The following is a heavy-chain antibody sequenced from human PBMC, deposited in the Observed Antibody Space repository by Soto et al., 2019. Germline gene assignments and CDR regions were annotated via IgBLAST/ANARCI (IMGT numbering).Heavy chain of an antibody. J-gene: IGHJ3*01. CDR3: AQREYIVADDGFDV. Sequence: QITLKEAGPALVKPTETLTLTCTFSGFSLNTSGVAVGWIRQPPGKALEWLALIYWKGDERYNPSLRDRLSITMDTSRDRVVLRLANMDPVDTATYYCAQREYIVADDGFDVWGQGTKVTVSS. CDR1: GFSLNTSGVA. D-gene: IGHD2-15*01. V-gene: IGHV2-5*01. CDR2: IYWKGDE.